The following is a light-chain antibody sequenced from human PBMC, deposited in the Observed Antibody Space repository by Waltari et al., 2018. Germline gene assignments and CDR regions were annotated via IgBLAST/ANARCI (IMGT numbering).Light chain of an antibody. V-gene: IGLV1-40*01. CDR2: GNS. CDR3: QSYDNSLSGSRV. J-gene: IGLJ2*01. Sequence: QSVLTQPPSVSGAPGQRVTISCTGSSSNIGAGYDVHWYQQPPGPAPKLLMYGNSNRPSGVPDRFSGSKSGTSASLAITGLQAEDEADYYCQSYDNSLSGSRVFGGGTKLTVL. CDR1: SSNIGAGYD.